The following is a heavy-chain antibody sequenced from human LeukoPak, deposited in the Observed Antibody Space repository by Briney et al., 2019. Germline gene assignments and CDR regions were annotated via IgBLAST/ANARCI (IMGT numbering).Heavy chain of an antibody. Sequence: GGSLRLSCAASGFTFSSYGMHWVRQAPGKGLEWVADIWFDGRNEHFADSVKGRFTISRDNSKSTMYLQINSLRAEDTAVYYCARDRHCANGVCHSPPGMDVWGQGTTVTVSS. CDR1: GFTFSSYG. J-gene: IGHJ6*02. CDR3: ARDRHCANGVCHSPPGMDV. D-gene: IGHD2-8*01. CDR2: IWFDGRNE. V-gene: IGHV3-33*01.